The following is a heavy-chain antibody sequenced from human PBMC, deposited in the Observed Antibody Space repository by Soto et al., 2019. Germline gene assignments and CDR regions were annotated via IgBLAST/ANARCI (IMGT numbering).Heavy chain of an antibody. Sequence: PGGSLRLSCAASGFTFSSYAMSWVRQAPGKGLEWVSAISGSGGSTYYADSVEGRFTISRDNSKNTLYLQMNSLRAEDTAVYYCAKELYYYGSGSYYSAFDYWGQGTLVTVSS. J-gene: IGHJ4*02. CDR1: GFTFSSYA. V-gene: IGHV3-23*01. CDR2: ISGSGGST. CDR3: AKELYYYGSGSYYSAFDY. D-gene: IGHD3-10*01.